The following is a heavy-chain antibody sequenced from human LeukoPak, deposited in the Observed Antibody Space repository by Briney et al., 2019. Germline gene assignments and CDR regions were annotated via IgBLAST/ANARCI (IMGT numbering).Heavy chain of an antibody. V-gene: IGHV4-39*01. CDR1: GGSISSSSYY. J-gene: IGHJ4*02. CDR2: IYYSGST. Sequence: SETLSLTCTVSGGSISSSSYYWGWIRQPPGKGLEWIGTIYYSGSTYQNSSLKSRVTISKDTSKNQFSLKLSFVTAADTAVYFCARGWQLSDYFDYWGQGTLVTVSS. CDR3: ARGWQLSDYFDY. D-gene: IGHD4-23*01.